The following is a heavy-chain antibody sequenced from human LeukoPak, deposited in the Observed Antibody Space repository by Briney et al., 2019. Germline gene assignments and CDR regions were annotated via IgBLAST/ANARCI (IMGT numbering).Heavy chain of an antibody. Sequence: PSETLSLTCTVSGGSISSYYWSWIRQPPGKGLEWIGYIYYSGSTNYNPSLKSRVTISVDTSKNQFSLKLSSVTAADTAVYYCARAGYSSSWSLGNYYGMDVWGQGTTVTVSS. CDR2: IYYSGST. CDR3: ARAGYSSSWSLGNYYGMDV. J-gene: IGHJ6*02. CDR1: GGSISSYY. V-gene: IGHV4-59*01. D-gene: IGHD6-13*01.